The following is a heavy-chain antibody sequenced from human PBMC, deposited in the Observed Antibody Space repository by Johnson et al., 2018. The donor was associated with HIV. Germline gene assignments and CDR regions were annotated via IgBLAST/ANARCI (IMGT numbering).Heavy chain of an antibody. CDR2: LSSSGSTI. CDR3: ASWGILYDAFDI. J-gene: IGHJ3*02. D-gene: IGHD2-8*01. Sequence: QVQLVESGGGLVKPGGSLRLSCAASGFTFSDYYMSWLRQAPGKGLALVSYLSSSGSTIYYADPVKGRFTISRDNAKNSLYLQMNSLRAEDTAVYYCASWGILYDAFDIGGQGTMVTVSS. V-gene: IGHV3-11*04. CDR1: GFTFSDYY.